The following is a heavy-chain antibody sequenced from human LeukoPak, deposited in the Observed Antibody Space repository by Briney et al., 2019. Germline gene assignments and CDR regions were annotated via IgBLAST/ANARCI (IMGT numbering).Heavy chain of an antibody. CDR1: GGSISNTNFF. V-gene: IGHV4-31*03. CDR2: IQVAGTT. J-gene: IGHJ3*02. Sequence: SETLSLTCTVSGGSISNTNFFWSWIRQFPGGGLQWIGYIQVAGTTVYNPSLESRATLSVATSRGQFSLRLTSITAADSAVYYCAREIIATTDTDAFDIWGQGIMVTVSS. D-gene: IGHD1-1*01. CDR3: AREIIATTDTDAFDI.